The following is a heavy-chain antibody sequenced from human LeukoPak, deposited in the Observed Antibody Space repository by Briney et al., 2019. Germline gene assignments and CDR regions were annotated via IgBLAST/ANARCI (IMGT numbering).Heavy chain of an antibody. CDR3: ATPGNTGTTGELDY. Sequence: GGSLRLSCAASGFTFSSYAMSWVRQAPGKGLEWVSAISGSGGSTYYADSVKGRFTISRGNSKNTLYLQMNSLRAEDTAVYYCATPGNTGTTGELDYWGQGTLVTVSS. CDR1: GFTFSSYA. D-gene: IGHD1-1*01. CDR2: ISGSGGST. J-gene: IGHJ4*02. V-gene: IGHV3-23*01.